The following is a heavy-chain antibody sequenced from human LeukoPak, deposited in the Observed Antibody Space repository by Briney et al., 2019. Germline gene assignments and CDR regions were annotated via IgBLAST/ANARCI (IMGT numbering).Heavy chain of an antibody. CDR1: VYTLTELS. Sequence: ASVKVSCKVSVYTLTELSMHWVRQAPGKGLEWMGGFDPEDGETIYAQKFQGRVTMTEDTSTDTAYMELSSLRSEDTAVYYCATGPYSSGWYRTDYWGQGTLVTVSS. CDR3: ATGPYSSGWYRTDY. V-gene: IGHV1-24*01. D-gene: IGHD6-19*01. J-gene: IGHJ4*02. CDR2: FDPEDGET.